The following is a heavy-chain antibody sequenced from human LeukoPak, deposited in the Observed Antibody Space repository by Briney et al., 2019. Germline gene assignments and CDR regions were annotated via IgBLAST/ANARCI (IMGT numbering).Heavy chain of an antibody. CDR3: ARDLRGRIYGSGSYPTGY. CDR1: GYTFTSYG. D-gene: IGHD3-10*01. Sequence: ASVKVSCKASGYTFTSYGISWVRQAPGQGLEWMGWISAYNGNTNYAQKLQGRVTMTTDTSTGTAYMELRSLRSDDTAVYYCARDLRGRIYGSGSYPTGYWGQGTLVTVSS. V-gene: IGHV1-18*01. J-gene: IGHJ4*02. CDR2: ISAYNGNT.